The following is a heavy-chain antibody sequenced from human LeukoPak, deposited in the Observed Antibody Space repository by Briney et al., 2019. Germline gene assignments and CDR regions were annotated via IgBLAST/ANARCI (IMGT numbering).Heavy chain of an antibody. CDR3: ARDYTTRGYSYGTDY. CDR2: IKQDGSEK. Sequence: GGSLRLSCAASGFTFSSYWISWVRQAPGKGLEWVANIKQDGSEKYYVDSVKGRFTISRDNAKNSLYLQMNSLRAEDTAVYYCARDYTTRGYSYGTDYWGQGTLVTVSS. D-gene: IGHD5-18*01. CDR1: GFTFSSYW. J-gene: IGHJ4*02. V-gene: IGHV3-7*01.